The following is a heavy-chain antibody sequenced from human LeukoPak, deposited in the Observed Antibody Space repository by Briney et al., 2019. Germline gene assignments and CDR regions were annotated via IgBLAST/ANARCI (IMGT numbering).Heavy chain of an antibody. CDR2: ISWNGGST. J-gene: IGHJ4*02. V-gene: IGHV3-20*04. D-gene: IGHD2-15*01. Sequence: GGPLRLSCAASGFTFDDYAMTWVRRAPGKGLEWVSYISWNGGSTSYADSVKGRFTISRDNADKSLYLQMNSLRAEDTALYYCARKFGDSCFNWGQGTLVTVSS. CDR1: GFTFDDYA. CDR3: ARKFGDSCFN.